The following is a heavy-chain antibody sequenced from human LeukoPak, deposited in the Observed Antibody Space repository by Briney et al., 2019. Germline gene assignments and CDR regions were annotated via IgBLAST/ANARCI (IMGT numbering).Heavy chain of an antibody. J-gene: IGHJ4*02. D-gene: IGHD6-19*01. CDR2: STPSKGNT. CDR3: ARDVGGSIRGAVAGWDY. CDR1: GYTFANYG. Sequence: ASVKVSCKASGYTFANYGISWVRQAPGQGLEWLGWSTPSKGNTKYAQKVQGRVTMTTDTSTNTAYMELTTLRSDDTAVYYCARDVGGSIRGAVAGWDYWGQGTPVTVSS. V-gene: IGHV1-18*01.